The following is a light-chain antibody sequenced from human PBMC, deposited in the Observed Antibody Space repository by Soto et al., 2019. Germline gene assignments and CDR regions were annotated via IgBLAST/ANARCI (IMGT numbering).Light chain of an antibody. J-gene: IGLJ1*01. CDR3: SSYTNSNTRQIV. CDR2: DVT. V-gene: IGLV2-14*03. Sequence: QSALTQPASVSGSPGQSITISCTGTSSDVGGYNYVSLYQHHPGKAPKLIIYDVTNRPSGVSNPFSCSKSGNTASLTISGLQPEDEAEYYCSSYTNSNTRQIVFGTGTKLTVL. CDR1: SSDVGGYNY.